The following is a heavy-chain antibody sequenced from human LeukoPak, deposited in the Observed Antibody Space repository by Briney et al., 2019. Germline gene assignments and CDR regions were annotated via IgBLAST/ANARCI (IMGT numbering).Heavy chain of an antibody. Sequence: RPGGSLRLSCAASGFTFSSYSMNWVRQAPGKGLEWVPSISSSSSYIYYADSVKGRFTISRDNAKNTLYLQMNSLRAEDTAVYYCAKLSYVADSSGYYLLAFDIWGQGTMVTVSS. J-gene: IGHJ3*02. CDR2: ISSSSSYI. V-gene: IGHV3-21*04. D-gene: IGHD3-22*01. CDR1: GFTFSSYS. CDR3: AKLSYVADSSGYYLLAFDI.